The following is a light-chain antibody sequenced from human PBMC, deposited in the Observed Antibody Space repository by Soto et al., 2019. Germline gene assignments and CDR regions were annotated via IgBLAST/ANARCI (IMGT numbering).Light chain of an antibody. Sequence: DVVMTQSPLSLPVTLGQPASISCRSSQSLAYSDGNTHLNWCQQRPGQSPRRLIYKVSNRDSWVPDRFSGSGSGTDFTLKISRVEAEYVGGYYCKQSTHWPSYTFGQGTKLEIK. CDR1: QSLAYSDGNTH. CDR2: KVS. CDR3: KQSTHWPSYT. V-gene: IGKV2-30*01. J-gene: IGKJ2*01.